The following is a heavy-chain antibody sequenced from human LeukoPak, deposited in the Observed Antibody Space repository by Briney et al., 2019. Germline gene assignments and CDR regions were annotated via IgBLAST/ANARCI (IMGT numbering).Heavy chain of an antibody. V-gene: IGHV1-69*13. Sequence: ASVKVSCKASGYTFSSYAISWVRQAPGQGLEWMGGTIPIFGTANYAQKFQGRVTITADESTSTAYMELSSLRSEDTAVYYCARPLSYSGYDLWGQGTLVTVSP. CDR2: TIPIFGTA. J-gene: IGHJ4*02. D-gene: IGHD5-12*01. CDR1: GYTFSSYA. CDR3: ARPLSYSGYDL.